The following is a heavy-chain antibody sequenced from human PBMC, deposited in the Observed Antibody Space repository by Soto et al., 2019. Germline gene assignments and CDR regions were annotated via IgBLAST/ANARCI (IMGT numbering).Heavy chain of an antibody. CDR1: GGSISSGGYY. J-gene: IGHJ6*02. Sequence: SETLSLTCTVSGGSISSGGYYWSWIRQHPGKGLEWIGYIYYSGSTYYNPSLKSRVTISVDTSKNQFSLKLSSVTAADTAVYYCARDGGLELRDYYGMEVWGQGTTVTVSS. V-gene: IGHV4-31*03. CDR2: IYYSGST. CDR3: ARDGGLELRDYYGMEV. D-gene: IGHD1-7*01.